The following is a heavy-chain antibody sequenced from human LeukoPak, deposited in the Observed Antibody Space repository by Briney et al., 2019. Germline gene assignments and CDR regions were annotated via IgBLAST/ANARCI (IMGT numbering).Heavy chain of an antibody. CDR1: GFTFSSYS. CDR3: ARDLITRDSPAYYGMDV. J-gene: IGHJ6*02. CDR2: ISSSSSYI. V-gene: IGHV3-21*01. Sequence: GGSLRLSCAASGFTFSSYSMNWVRQAPGKGLEWVSSISSSSSYIYYADSVKGRFTISRDNAKNSLYLQMNSLRAEDTAVYYCARDLITRDSPAYYGMDVWGQGTTVTVSS. D-gene: IGHD7-27*01.